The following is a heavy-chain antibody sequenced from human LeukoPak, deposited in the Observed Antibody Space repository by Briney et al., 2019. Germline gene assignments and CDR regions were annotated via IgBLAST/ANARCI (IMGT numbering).Heavy chain of an antibody. CDR3: ARGEVVTDPYYYYGMDV. CDR1: GYTFTSYG. J-gene: IGHJ6*02. Sequence: ASVKVSCKASGYTFTSYGISWVRQAPGQGLEWMGWISAYNGNTNYARKLQGRVTMTTDTSTSTAYMELRSLRSDDTAVYYCARGEVVTDPYYYYGMDVWGQGTTVTVSS. V-gene: IGHV1-18*01. CDR2: ISAYNGNT. D-gene: IGHD3-22*01.